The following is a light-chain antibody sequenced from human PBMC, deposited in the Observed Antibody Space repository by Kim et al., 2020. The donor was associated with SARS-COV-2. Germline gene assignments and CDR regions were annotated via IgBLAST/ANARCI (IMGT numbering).Light chain of an antibody. V-gene: IGKV3-20*01. CDR1: QRGSSSH. CDR3: KEYGRSPPDT. CDR2: GAS. J-gene: IGKJ2*01. Sequence: SSGEQASLSCTARQRGSSSHLARYQPKPGPGPRLLIYGASSRATGIPNRFSGSGYRTGLTLNINRLGAGDFAVYYCKEYGRSPPDTLGQGHKLETK.